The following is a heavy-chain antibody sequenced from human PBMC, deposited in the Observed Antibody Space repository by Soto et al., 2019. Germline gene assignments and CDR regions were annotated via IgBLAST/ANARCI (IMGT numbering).Heavy chain of an antibody. D-gene: IGHD3-9*01. V-gene: IGHV1-69*13. CDR3: ARDRFSILTGPPLYYYYGMDV. Sequence: SVKVSCKASGGTFSSYAISWVRQAPGQGLEWMGGIIPIFDTANYAQKFQDRVTITADESTSTAYMELSSLRSEDTAVYYCARDRFSILTGPPLYYYYGMDVWGQGTTVTVSS. CDR1: GGTFSSYA. CDR2: IIPIFDTA. J-gene: IGHJ6*02.